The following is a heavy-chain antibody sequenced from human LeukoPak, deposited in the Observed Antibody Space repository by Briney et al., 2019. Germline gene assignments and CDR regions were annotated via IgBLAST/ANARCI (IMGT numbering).Heavy chain of an antibody. CDR1: GGSISSYY. D-gene: IGHD3-16*01. CDR3: ARHVRAYGRSDWYFDL. V-gene: IGHV4-59*08. CDR2: IYYSGST. J-gene: IGHJ2*01. Sequence: SGSLSLTCTVSGGSISSYYWSSIRQPPGTGLEWIGDIYYSGSTNYKPSLKSRVTISVDTSKNQFSLKLSSVTAADTAVYYCARHVRAYGRSDWYFDLWGRGTLVTVSS.